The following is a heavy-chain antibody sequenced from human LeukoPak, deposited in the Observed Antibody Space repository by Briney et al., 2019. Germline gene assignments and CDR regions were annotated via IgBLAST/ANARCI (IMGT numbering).Heavy chain of an antibody. V-gene: IGHV3-7*05. CDR1: GFPFSSYW. CDR2: IKPDGSEK. J-gene: IGHJ4*02. CDR3: ARTRGRGPGGFFDS. D-gene: IGHD3-10*01. Sequence: PGGSLRLSCAASGFPFSSYWMSWVRQAPGKGLEWVANIKPDGSEKSYVDSVKGRFTISRDDAKNSLYLQMDSLRAEDTALYYCARTRGRGPGGFFDSWGQGALVTVSS.